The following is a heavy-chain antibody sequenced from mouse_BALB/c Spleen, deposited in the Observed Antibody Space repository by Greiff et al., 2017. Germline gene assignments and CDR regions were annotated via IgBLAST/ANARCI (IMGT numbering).Heavy chain of an antibody. J-gene: IGHJ1*01. Sequence: VQLQQPGAELVRPGASVKLSCKASGYTFTSYWINWVKQRPGQGLEWIGNIYPSDSYTNYNQKFKDKATLTVDKSSSTAYMQLSSPTSEDSAVYYGTRGNGNYWYLDVWGEGTTVTVSS. D-gene: IGHD2-1*01. CDR2: IYPSDSYT. CDR1: GYTFTSYW. CDR3: TRGNGNYWYLDV. V-gene: IGHV1-69*02.